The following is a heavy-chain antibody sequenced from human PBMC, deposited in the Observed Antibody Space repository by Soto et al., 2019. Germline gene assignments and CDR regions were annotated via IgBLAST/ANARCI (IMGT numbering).Heavy chain of an antibody. CDR2: IIPIFGTA. V-gene: IGHV1-69*13. CDR3: ASDPRGGIVVVVAAESRNYYGMDV. CDR1: GGTFSSYA. D-gene: IGHD2-15*01. J-gene: IGHJ6*02. Sequence: SVKVSCKASGGTFSSYAISWVRQAPGQGLEWMGGIIPIFGTANYAQKFQGRVTITADESTSTAYMELSSLRSEDTAVYYCASDPRGGIVVVVAAESRNYYGMDVWGQGTTVTVS.